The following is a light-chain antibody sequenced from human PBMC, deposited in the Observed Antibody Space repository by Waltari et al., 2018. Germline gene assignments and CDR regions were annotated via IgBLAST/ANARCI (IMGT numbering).Light chain of an antibody. V-gene: IGKV3-11*01. CDR3: QQRYNWPPS. CDR2: DAA. Sequence: SCTASQSIGVNLAWYHQISGQAPILIIYDAAHRATCIPARFSCSGSGADFTPTIGILEPEYFAVYYCQQRYNWPPSFGGGTKVEIE. CDR1: QSIGVN. J-gene: IGKJ4*02.